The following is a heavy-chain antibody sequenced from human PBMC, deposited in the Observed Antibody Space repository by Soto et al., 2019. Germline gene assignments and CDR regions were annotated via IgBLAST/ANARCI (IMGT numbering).Heavy chain of an antibody. Sequence: GASVKVSCKASGYTLTSYYMHWVRQAPGQGLEWMGIINPSGGSTSYAQKFQGRVTMTRDTSTSTVYMELSSLRSEDTAVYYCARDNRPFIVGATLPYDYWGQGTLVTVSS. CDR1: GYTLTSYY. CDR3: ARDNRPFIVGATLPYDY. V-gene: IGHV1-46*01. D-gene: IGHD1-26*01. J-gene: IGHJ4*02. CDR2: INPSGGST.